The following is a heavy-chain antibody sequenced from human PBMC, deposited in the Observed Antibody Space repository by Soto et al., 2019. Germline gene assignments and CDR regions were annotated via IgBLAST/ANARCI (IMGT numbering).Heavy chain of an antibody. Sequence: PGESLKISCTGSRYTFGSYWIGWVRQQPGRGLEWMGIIDPCDSYIRYSPSFRGQVTISADKSISTAYLQWSSLKASDTAIYYCARGQTKYYSTSADHPFDFWGPGTRFAVSS. CDR1: RYTFGSYW. V-gene: IGHV5-51*01. CDR3: ARGQTKYYSTSADHPFDF. CDR2: IDPCDSYI. J-gene: IGHJ4*02. D-gene: IGHD3-22*01.